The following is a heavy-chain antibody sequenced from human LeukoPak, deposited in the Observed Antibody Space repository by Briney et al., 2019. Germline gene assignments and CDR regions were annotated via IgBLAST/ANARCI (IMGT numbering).Heavy chain of an antibody. CDR3: ARDLKTRAFDY. CDR1: GLTVSSNY. Sequence: PGGSLRLSCAASGLTVSSNYMSWVRQAPGKGLEWVSVIYSGGSTYYADSVKGRFTISRDNSKNTLYLQMNSLRAEDTAVYYCARDLKTRAFDYWGQGTLVTVSS. V-gene: IGHV3-66*02. J-gene: IGHJ4*02. CDR2: IYSGGST.